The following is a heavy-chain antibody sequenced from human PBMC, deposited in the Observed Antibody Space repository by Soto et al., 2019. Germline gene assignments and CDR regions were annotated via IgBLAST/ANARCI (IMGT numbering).Heavy chain of an antibody. CDR3: ARDPRQFYRSHTCRSFDY. CDR1: GFTFNIYG. V-gene: IGHV3-30*03. CDR2: ISYDGSST. Sequence: QVQLVESGGGVVQPGRSLRLSCVISGFTFNIYGMHWVRQAPGKGLEWVAVISYDGSSTYYADSVKGRFTVSRDNSKNTLYLEMDSLRSVDTAVYYCARDPRQFYRSHTCRSFDYWGQGALVTVSS. J-gene: IGHJ4*02. D-gene: IGHD3-10*01.